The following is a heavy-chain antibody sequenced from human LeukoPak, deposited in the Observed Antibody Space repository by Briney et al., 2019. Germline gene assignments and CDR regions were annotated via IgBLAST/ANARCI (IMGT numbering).Heavy chain of an antibody. V-gene: IGHV5-51*01. CDR2: IYPGDSDT. CDR3: ARRVGTVTTPFWFDP. J-gene: IGHJ5*02. D-gene: IGHD4-17*01. Sequence: KVSCKASGYSFTSYWIGWVRQMPGKGLEWMGIIYPGDSDTRYSPSFQGQVTISADKSISTAYLQWSSLKAPDTAMYYCARRVGTVTTPFWFDPWGQGTLVTVSS. CDR1: GYSFTSYW.